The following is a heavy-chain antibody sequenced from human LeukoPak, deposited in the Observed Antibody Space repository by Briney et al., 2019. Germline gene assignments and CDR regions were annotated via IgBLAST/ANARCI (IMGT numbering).Heavy chain of an antibody. Sequence: SETLSLTCAVYGGSFSGYYWSWIRQPPGKGLEWIGEINHSGSTNYNPSLKSRVTISVDTSKNQSSLKLSSVTAADTAVYYCARGPNTRRAVRGVIPYYFDYWGQGTLVTVSS. D-gene: IGHD3-10*01. CDR3: ARGPNTRRAVRGVIPYYFDY. J-gene: IGHJ4*02. V-gene: IGHV4-34*01. CDR2: INHSGST. CDR1: GGSFSGYY.